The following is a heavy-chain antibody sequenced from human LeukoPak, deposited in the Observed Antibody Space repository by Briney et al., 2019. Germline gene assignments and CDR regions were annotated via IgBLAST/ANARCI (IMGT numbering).Heavy chain of an antibody. J-gene: IGHJ6*03. CDR2: IYYSGST. V-gene: IGHV4-39*02. CDR3: ARDRRGGSYQTYYYYYMDV. D-gene: IGHD1-26*01. CDR1: GGSISSSSYY. Sequence: SETLSLTCTVSGGSISSSSYYWGWIRQPPGKGREWIGSIYYSGSTYYNPSLKSRVTISVDTSKNQFSLKLSSVTAADTAVYYCARDRRGGSYQTYYYYYMDVWGKGTTVTVSS.